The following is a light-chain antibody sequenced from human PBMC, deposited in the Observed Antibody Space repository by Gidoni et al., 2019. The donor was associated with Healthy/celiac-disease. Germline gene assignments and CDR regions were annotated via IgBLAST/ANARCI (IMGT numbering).Light chain of an antibody. CDR1: QSVSSSY. Sequence: ELVLTQSPGTLSLSPGERATLSCRASQSVSSSYLAWYQQKPGQAPRLLIYGASRRATGIPDRFSGSGSGPDFTLTISRLEPEDFAVYYCQQYGSSPPYTFGQGTKLEIK. CDR2: GAS. J-gene: IGKJ2*01. CDR3: QQYGSSPPYT. V-gene: IGKV3-20*01.